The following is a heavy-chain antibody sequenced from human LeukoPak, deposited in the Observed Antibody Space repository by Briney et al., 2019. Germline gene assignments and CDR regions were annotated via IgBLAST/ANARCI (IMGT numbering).Heavy chain of an antibody. V-gene: IGHV3-30*04. Sequence: GGSLRLSCAASGFTFSSYAMHWVRQAPGKGPEWVAVMSYDGSNKYYADSVKGRFTISRDNSKNTLYLQMNSLRAEDTAVYYCARDRQQWHYFDYWGQGTLVTVSS. CDR1: GFTFSSYA. CDR2: MSYDGSNK. D-gene: IGHD6-19*01. J-gene: IGHJ4*02. CDR3: ARDRQQWHYFDY.